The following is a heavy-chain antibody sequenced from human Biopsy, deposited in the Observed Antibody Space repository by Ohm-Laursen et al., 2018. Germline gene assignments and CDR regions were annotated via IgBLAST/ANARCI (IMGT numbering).Heavy chain of an antibody. CDR3: TTDRTGRALFDN. CDR2: VNGYSIST. D-gene: IGHD3/OR15-3a*01. CDR1: GHTLTNPD. J-gene: IGHJ4*02. Sequence: VASVKVSCNASGHTLTNPDISWVRQAPGQGLEWLGWVNGYSISTNYAPKFQGRIIMTTDTSTSTVYMELRSLRSDDTAMYYCTTDRTGRALFDNWGQGSLVTVSS. V-gene: IGHV1-18*01.